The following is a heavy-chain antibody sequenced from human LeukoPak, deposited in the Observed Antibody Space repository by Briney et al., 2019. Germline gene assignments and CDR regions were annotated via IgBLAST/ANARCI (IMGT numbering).Heavy chain of an antibody. CDR3: ARLWAPLGKRYFDL. CDR1: GFTFSSYW. CDR2: IKQDGSEK. V-gene: IGHV3-7*01. J-gene: IGHJ2*01. Sequence: GGSLRLSCAASGFTFSSYWVSWVRQAPGKGLEWVANIKQDGSEKYYVDSVMGRSTISRDDAKNSLYLQMDSLRAEDTAVYYCARLWAPLGKRYFDLWGRGTLVTVSS. D-gene: IGHD2-21*01.